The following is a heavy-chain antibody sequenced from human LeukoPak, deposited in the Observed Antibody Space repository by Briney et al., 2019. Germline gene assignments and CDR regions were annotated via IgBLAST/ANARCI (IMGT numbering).Heavy chain of an antibody. J-gene: IGHJ4*02. D-gene: IGHD3-10*01. Sequence: SETLSLTCAVYAGSFSGYYWSWIRQPPGKGLEWIGEINHSGSTNYNPSLKSRVTISVDTSKNQFSLKLSSVTAADPAVYYCARGCELSDYWGQGTLVTVSS. CDR3: ARGCELSDY. CDR1: AGSFSGYY. CDR2: INHSGST. V-gene: IGHV4-34*01.